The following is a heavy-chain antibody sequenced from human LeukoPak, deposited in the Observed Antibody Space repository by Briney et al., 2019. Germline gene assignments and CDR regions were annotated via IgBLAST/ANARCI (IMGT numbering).Heavy chain of an antibody. CDR3: ARDRGPRTGFMVREAYDY. Sequence: GGSLRLSCAASGFTFSDYWIHWVCQAPGKGLVWVSRINTDGSITNYADSVKGRFSISRDNAKNTLYLQMSSLRAEDTAVYYCARDRGPRTGFMVREAYDYWGQGTLVTVSS. CDR2: INTDGSIT. D-gene: IGHD3-10*01. V-gene: IGHV3-74*01. J-gene: IGHJ4*02. CDR1: GFTFSDYW.